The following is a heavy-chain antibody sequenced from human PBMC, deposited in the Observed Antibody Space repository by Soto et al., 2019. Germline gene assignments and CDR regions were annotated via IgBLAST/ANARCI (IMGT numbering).Heavy chain of an antibody. V-gene: IGHV3-73*01. J-gene: IGHJ4*02. CDR3: TSLGDPKPRYFDY. D-gene: IGHD3-16*01. CDR1: GFTFSGSA. CDR2: IRSKANSYAT. Sequence: GGSLRLSCAASGFTFSGSAMHWVRQASGKGLEWVGRIRSKANSYATAYAASVKGRFTISRDDSKNTAYLQMNSLKTEDTAVYYCTSLGDPKPRYFDYWGQGTLVTVSS.